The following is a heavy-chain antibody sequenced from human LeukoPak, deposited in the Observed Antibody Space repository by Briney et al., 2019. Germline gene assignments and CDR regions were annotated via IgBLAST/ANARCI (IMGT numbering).Heavy chain of an antibody. CDR3: ARSRYYYDSSGYYKDY. V-gene: IGHV1-18*01. J-gene: IGHJ4*02. D-gene: IGHD3-22*01. CDR1: GYIFTRYG. Sequence: ASVKVSCKASGYIFTRYGISWVRQAPGQGLEWMGWMSAYNGNTNYAQKLQGRVTMTTDTSTSTAYMELRSLRSDDTAVYYCARSRYYYDSSGYYKDYWGQGTLVTVSS. CDR2: MSAYNGNT.